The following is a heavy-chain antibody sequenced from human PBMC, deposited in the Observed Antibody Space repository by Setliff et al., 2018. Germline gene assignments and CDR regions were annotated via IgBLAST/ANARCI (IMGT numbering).Heavy chain of an antibody. CDR3: ARGGSIYDHVWGSYRFVDS. Sequence: ASVKVSCKTSGYTFTDFYIQWVRQAPGPGLEWMGWINPYTGDTDYAPKFQGRVTVTRDTSVTTAYMDLTRLTSDDTAVYYCARGGSIYDHVWGSYRFVDSWGQGTLVTVSS. CDR1: GYTFTDFY. D-gene: IGHD3-16*02. J-gene: IGHJ4*02. CDR2: INPYTGDT. V-gene: IGHV1-2*02.